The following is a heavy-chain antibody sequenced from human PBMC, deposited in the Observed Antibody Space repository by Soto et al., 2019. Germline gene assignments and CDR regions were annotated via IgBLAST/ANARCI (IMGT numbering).Heavy chain of an antibody. CDR2: ISPYNGHT. D-gene: IGHD6-19*01. CDR1: GYPFTSYG. CDR3: ARGGSGWPDY. V-gene: IGHV1-18*01. Sequence: QVQLVQSGAEVKKPGASVKVSCKASGYPFTSYGVTWMRQAPGQGLEWMGWISPYNGHTKYEQKFQGRVTMTTDKSTTTAYMEVRSLTSDDTAVYYCARGGSGWPDYWGQGTLVTVSS. J-gene: IGHJ4*02.